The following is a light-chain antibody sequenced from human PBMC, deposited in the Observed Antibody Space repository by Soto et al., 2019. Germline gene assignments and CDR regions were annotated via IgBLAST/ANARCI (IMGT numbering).Light chain of an antibody. CDR2: DAS. V-gene: IGKV3-11*01. CDR3: QQRSRT. CDR1: ESVSRY. J-gene: IGKJ4*01. Sequence: EIVLTQSPATLSLSPGETATLSCRASESVSRYLAWYQQKPGQAPRLLIYDASNRATGIPTGFSGSGSGTGFTLTISSLEPDDFAVYYCQQRSRTFGGGTKVEI.